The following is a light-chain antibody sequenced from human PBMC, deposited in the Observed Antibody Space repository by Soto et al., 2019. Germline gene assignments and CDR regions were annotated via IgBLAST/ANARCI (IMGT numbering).Light chain of an antibody. CDR2: LNSDGSH. V-gene: IGLV4-69*01. CDR1: SGHSSYA. Sequence: QSVLTQSPSASASLGASVKLTCTLSSGHSSYAIAWHQQQPEKGPRYLMKLNSDGSHSKGDGIPDRFSGSSSGAERYLTISSLQSEDEADYYCQTWDTGARVVFGGGTKVTV. J-gene: IGLJ2*01. CDR3: QTWDTGARVV.